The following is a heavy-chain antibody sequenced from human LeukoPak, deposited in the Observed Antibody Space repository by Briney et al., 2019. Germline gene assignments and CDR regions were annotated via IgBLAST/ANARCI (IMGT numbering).Heavy chain of an antibody. D-gene: IGHD3-22*01. CDR3: ARHDSSGPYNAFDI. J-gene: IGHJ3*02. Sequence: PSETLSLTCTVSGGSISSGSYYWGWIRQPPGKGLEWIGSAYYGGNIYYNPSLKSRVTISVDTSKNQFSLKLSSMTATDTAVYYCARHDSSGPYNAFDIWGQGTMVTVSS. CDR2: AYYGGNI. V-gene: IGHV4-39*01. CDR1: GGSISSGSYY.